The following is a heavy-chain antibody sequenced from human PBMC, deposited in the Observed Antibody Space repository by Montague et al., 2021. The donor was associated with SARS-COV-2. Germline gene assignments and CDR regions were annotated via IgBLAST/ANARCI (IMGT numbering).Heavy chain of an antibody. V-gene: IGHV4-34*01. J-gene: IGHJ3*02. CDR2: INHSGST. CDR1: GGSFSGYY. CDR3: AREGVGATTNDAFDI. Sequence: ETLSLTCAVYGGSFSGYYWSWIRQPPGKGLEWIGEINHSGSTNYNPSLKSRVTISVDTSKNQFSLKLSSMTAADTAVYYCAREGVGATTNDAFDIWGQGTMVTVSS. D-gene: IGHD1-26*01.